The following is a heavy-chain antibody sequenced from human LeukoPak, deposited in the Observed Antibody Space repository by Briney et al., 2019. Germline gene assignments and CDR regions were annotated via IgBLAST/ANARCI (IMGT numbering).Heavy chain of an antibody. J-gene: IGHJ3*02. Sequence: SETLSLTCTVSGGSISSYYWSWIRQPAGKGLEWIGRIYTSGSTNYNPSLKSRVTMSVDTSKNQFSLELSSVTAADTAVYYCARTWIVVVMGAFDIWGQGTMVTVSS. D-gene: IGHD3-22*01. CDR1: GGSISSYY. CDR3: ARTWIVVVMGAFDI. V-gene: IGHV4-4*07. CDR2: IYTSGST.